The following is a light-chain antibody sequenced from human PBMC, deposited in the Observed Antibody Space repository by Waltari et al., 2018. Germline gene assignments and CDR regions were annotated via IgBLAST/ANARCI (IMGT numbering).Light chain of an antibody. CDR3: QQYNSYSVT. J-gene: IGKJ2*01. V-gene: IGKV1-5*03. Sequence: DIQMTQSPSTLSASVGDRVTISCRASQSGSTWLAWYQQKPGKAPKLLIYKASSLESGVPSRFSGSGSGTEFTLTISSLQPDDFATYYCQQYNSYSVTFGQGTKLEIK. CDR2: KAS. CDR1: QSGSTW.